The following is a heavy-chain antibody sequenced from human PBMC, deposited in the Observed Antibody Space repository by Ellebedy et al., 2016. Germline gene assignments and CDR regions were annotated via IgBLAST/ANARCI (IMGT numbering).Heavy chain of an antibody. CDR1: GGSIGSSNYY. J-gene: IGHJ4*02. Sequence: SETLSLTXTVSGGSIGSSNYYWGWIRQPPGKGLEWIGSIYYSGSTYYNPSLKSRVTISIDMSKTQFSLKLSSVTAADTAIYYCARESYSSTWYDYWGQGALVTVSS. CDR2: IYYSGST. D-gene: IGHD6-13*01. CDR3: ARESYSSTWYDY. V-gene: IGHV4-39*07.